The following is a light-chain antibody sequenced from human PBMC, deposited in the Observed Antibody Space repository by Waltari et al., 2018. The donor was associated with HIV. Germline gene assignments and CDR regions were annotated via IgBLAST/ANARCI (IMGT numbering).Light chain of an antibody. CDR3: QNYDSAPVA. CDR2: GAS. CDR1: RDISND. J-gene: IGKJ5*01. Sequence: DIQMSQAPSSLSASVGYRVTITCRASRDISNDLAWYQQKSGEVPKLLIYGASTLRSGVSSRFRGSASGTEFTLTINGLQPEDVASYYCQNYDSAPVAFGQGTRLEI. V-gene: IGKV1-27*01.